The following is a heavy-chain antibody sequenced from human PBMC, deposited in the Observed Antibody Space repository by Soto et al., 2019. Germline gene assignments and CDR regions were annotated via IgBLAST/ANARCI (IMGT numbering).Heavy chain of an antibody. V-gene: IGHV1-3*01. CDR2: INAGSGNT. D-gene: IGHD6-13*01. CDR1: GYTFTHYA. J-gene: IGHJ5*02. Sequence: QVQLVQSGAEVKKPGASVKVSCTASGYTFTHYAIHWVRHAPGQRLEWMGFINAGSGNTKYAQTFQGRLTFTKDTSPSTADMDLGILRSEDTAIYYCASGLDADGTWGQGTLVTVSS. CDR3: ASGLDADGT.